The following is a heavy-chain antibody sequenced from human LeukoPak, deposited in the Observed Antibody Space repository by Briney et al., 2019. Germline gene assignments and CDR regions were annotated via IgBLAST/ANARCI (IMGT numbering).Heavy chain of an antibody. D-gene: IGHD3-3*01. J-gene: IGHJ6*02. CDR2: IYYSGST. CDR1: GGSISSGDYY. V-gene: IGHV4-30-4*01. CDR3: ARGSITIYGMDV. Sequence: SQTLSLTCTVSGGSISSGDYYWCWIRQPPGKGLEWIGYIYYSGSTYYNPSLKSRVTISVDTSKNQFSLKLSSVTAADTAVYYCARGSITIYGMDVWGQGTTVTVSS.